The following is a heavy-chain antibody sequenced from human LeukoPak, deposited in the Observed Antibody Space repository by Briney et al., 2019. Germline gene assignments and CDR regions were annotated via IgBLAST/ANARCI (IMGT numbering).Heavy chain of an antibody. D-gene: IGHD5-18*01. CDR3: ARDSSYGIDY. V-gene: IGHV3-7*01. Sequence: PGGSLRLSCAASGFTFSTYWMSWVRQAPGKGLEWVANIKQDGSDKYYVDSVKGRFTISRDNAKNSLFLQMNSLRAEDTAVYYCARDSSYGIDYWGQGTLVTVSS. CDR1: GFTFSTYW. J-gene: IGHJ4*02. CDR2: IKQDGSDK.